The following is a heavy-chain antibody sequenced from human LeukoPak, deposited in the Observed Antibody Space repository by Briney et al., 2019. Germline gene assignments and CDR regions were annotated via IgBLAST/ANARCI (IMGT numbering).Heavy chain of an antibody. D-gene: IGHD3-10*01. CDR2: ISYDGSNK. CDR1: GFTFSSYA. CDR3: ARDYYGSGSYLRVGY. Sequence: PGGSLRLSCAASGFTFSSYAMHWARQAPGKGLEWVAVISYDGSNKYYADSVKGRFTISRDNSKNTLYLQMNSLRAEDTAVYYCARDYYGSGSYLRVGYWGQGTLVTVSS. V-gene: IGHV3-30*04. J-gene: IGHJ4*02.